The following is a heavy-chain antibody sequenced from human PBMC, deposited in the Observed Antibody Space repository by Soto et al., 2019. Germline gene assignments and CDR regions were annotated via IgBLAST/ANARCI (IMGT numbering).Heavy chain of an antibody. D-gene: IGHD6-13*01. CDR2: INSDAPII. Sequence: EVQVVESGGGLVQPGESVRLSCAVSGLTFTTYWMHWIRQSPGKGLVWVSHINSDAPIINYVDSVRGRFTISRDNARSTLYHQKDDRKAEDKAVYYCASEDGAGLKYWRQGTLVTVSS. CDR1: GLTFTTYW. CDR3: ASEDGAGLKY. V-gene: IGHV3-74*01. J-gene: IGHJ4*02.